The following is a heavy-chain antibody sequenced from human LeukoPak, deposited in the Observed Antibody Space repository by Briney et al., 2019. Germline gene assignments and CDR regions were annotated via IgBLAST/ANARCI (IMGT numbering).Heavy chain of an antibody. J-gene: IGHJ4*02. CDR2: IFGSGGSA. Sequence: PGGSLRLSCTASGFTFNNYAMYWLRQAPRKGLEWVAGIFGSGGSAHYADSVKGRFTISRDNSKNTVYLQMDSLRGGDTAVYYCTKTTTGYSSGQYPGWPADHWGQGALVTVSS. D-gene: IGHD3-22*01. CDR1: GFTFNNYA. V-gene: IGHV3-23*01. CDR3: TKTTTGYSSGQYPGWPADH.